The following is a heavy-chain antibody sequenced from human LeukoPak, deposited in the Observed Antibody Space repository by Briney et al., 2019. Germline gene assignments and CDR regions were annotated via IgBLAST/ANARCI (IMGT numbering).Heavy chain of an antibody. CDR1: GYTFTSYG. CDR2: ISAYNGNT. V-gene: IGHV1-18*01. J-gene: IGHJ4*02. D-gene: IGHD1-1*01. CDR3: ARVRLVVPGTTLAY. Sequence: ASVKVSCKASGYTFTSYGISWVRQAPGQGLEWMGWISAYNGNTNYAQKLQGRVTMTTDTSTSTAYMELRSLRSDDTAVYYCARVRLVVPGTTLAYWGQGTLVTVSS.